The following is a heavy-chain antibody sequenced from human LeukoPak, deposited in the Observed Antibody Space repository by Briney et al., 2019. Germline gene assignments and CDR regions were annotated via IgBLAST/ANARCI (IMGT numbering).Heavy chain of an antibody. CDR3: PRGRRRLQPFDI. D-gene: IGHD5-12*01. CDR2: ISGYNGNT. CDR1: GYTFTNYD. Sequence: GASVKVSCKASGYTFTNYDITWVRQAPGQGLEWMGWISGYNGNTKYAQNLQGRVTMTTDTSTRTAYMELRSLRSDDTAVYYCPRGRRRLQPFDIWGQGTMVTVSS. J-gene: IGHJ3*02. V-gene: IGHV1-18*01.